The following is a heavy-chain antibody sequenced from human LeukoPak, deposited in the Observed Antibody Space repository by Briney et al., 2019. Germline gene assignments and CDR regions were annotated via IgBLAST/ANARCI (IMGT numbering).Heavy chain of an antibody. CDR2: IQYDGSNK. D-gene: IGHD2-2*01. V-gene: IGHV3-30*02. Sequence: GGSLRLSCAASGFTFSSYGMHWVRQAPGKGLEWVAFIQYDGSNKYYADSVKGRFTISRDNSKNTLYLQMNSLRAEDTAVYYCAKDPPYCSSTSCYDGGDYWGQGTLVTVSS. CDR1: GFTFSSYG. CDR3: AKDPPYCSSTSCYDGGDY. J-gene: IGHJ4*02.